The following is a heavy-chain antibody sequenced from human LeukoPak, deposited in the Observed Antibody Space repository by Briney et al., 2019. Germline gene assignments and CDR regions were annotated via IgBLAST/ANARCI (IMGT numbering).Heavy chain of an antibody. Sequence: ASVTVSCTASGYTFTSYDINWVRQATGQGLEWMGWMNPNSGNTGYAQKFQGRVTMTRNTSISTAYMELSSLRSEDTAVYYCARGRYYYDSSGYYYVPTFDYWGQGTLVTVSS. D-gene: IGHD3-22*01. CDR3: ARGRYYYDSSGYYYVPTFDY. V-gene: IGHV1-8*01. CDR1: GYTFTSYD. J-gene: IGHJ4*02. CDR2: MNPNSGNT.